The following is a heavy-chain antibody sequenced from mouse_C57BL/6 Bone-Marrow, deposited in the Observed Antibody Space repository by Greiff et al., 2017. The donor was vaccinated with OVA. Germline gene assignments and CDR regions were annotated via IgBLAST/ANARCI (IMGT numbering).Heavy chain of an antibody. CDR1: GYTFTSYG. Sequence: VQLQQSGAELARPGASVKLSCKASGYTFTSYGISWVKQRTGKGLEWIGEIYPRSGNTYYNEKFKGKATLTADKSSSTTYMELRSLTSESSAVYFCAREYYYSGSNEDMDYWGQGTSVTVSS. J-gene: IGHJ4*01. CDR3: AREYYYSGSNEDMDY. CDR2: IYPRSGNT. D-gene: IGHD1-1*01. V-gene: IGHV1-81*01.